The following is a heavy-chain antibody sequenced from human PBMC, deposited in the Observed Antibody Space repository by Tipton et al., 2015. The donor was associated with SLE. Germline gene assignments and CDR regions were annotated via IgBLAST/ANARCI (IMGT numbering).Heavy chain of an antibody. CDR2: IYYSGST. J-gene: IGHJ4*02. CDR3: ARWAGPTVNFDY. D-gene: IGHD4-11*01. Sequence: TLSLTCTVSGGSISSYYWSWIRQPPGKGLEWIGYIYYSGSTNYNPSLKSRVTISVDTSKNRFSLKLSSVTAADTPVYYCARWAGPTVNFDYWGQGTLVTVSS. CDR1: GGSISSYY. V-gene: IGHV4-59*01.